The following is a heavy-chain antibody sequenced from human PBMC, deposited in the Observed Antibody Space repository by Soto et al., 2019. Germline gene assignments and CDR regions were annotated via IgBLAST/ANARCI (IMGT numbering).Heavy chain of an antibody. CDR3: ATTYYYGSGSYPPYYYYGMDV. D-gene: IGHD3-10*01. J-gene: IGHJ6*02. CDR2: ISAYNGNT. Sequence: ASVKVSCKASGYTFTSYGISWVRQAPGQGLEWMGWISAYNGNTNYAQKLQGRVTMTTDTSTSTAYMELRSLRSDDTAVYYCATTYYYGSGSYPPYYYYGMDVWGQGTTVTVSS. CDR1: GYTFTSYG. V-gene: IGHV1-18*01.